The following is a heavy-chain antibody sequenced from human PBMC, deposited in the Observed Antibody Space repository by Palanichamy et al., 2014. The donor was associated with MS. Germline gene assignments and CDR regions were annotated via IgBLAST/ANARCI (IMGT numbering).Heavy chain of an antibody. CDR1: GFTFSNYA. CDR3: AREDCSGGHCYFYFDY. D-gene: IGHD2-15*01. Sequence: EVQLVESGGGLVQPGGSLRLSCAASGFTFSNYAMHWVRQAPGKGLEYISAISSNGGSTYYANSVEGRFTISRDNSKNTLYLQMGSLRAEDMAVYYCAREDCSGGHCYFYFDYWGQGTLVTVSS. CDR2: ISSNGGST. V-gene: IGHV3-64*01. J-gene: IGHJ4*02.